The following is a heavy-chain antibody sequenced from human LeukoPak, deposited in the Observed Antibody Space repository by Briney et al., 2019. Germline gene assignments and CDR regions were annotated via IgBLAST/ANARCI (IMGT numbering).Heavy chain of an antibody. CDR3: ARFDYYDSSGSVDY. CDR1: GYTFTSYG. V-gene: IGHV1-18*01. CDR2: ISAYNGNT. J-gene: IGHJ4*02. Sequence: ASVKVSCKASGYTFTSYGISWVRQAPGQGLEWMGWISAYNGNTNYAQKLQGRVTMTTDTSTSTAYMELRSLRSDDTAVYHCARFDYYDSSGSVDYWGQGTLVTVSS. D-gene: IGHD3-22*01.